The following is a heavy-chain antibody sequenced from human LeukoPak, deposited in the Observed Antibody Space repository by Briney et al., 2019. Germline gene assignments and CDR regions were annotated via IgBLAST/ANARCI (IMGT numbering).Heavy chain of an antibody. CDR2: ISAYNGNT. D-gene: IGHD3-10*01. V-gene: IGHV1-18*01. J-gene: IGHJ6*02. Sequence: GASVTVSCKASGGTFSSYAISWVRQAPGQGLEWMGWISAYNGNTNYAQKLQGRVTMTTDTSTSTAYMELRSLRSDDTAVYYCARLHEESFYYYGMDVWGQGTTVTVSS. CDR1: GGTFSSYA. CDR3: ARLHEESFYYYGMDV.